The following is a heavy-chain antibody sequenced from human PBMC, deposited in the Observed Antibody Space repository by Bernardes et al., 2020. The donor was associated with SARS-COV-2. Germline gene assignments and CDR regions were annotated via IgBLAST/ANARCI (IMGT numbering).Heavy chain of an antibody. J-gene: IGHJ3*01. Sequence: ASVKVSCKASGFTLPYYYMHWVRQAPGQGLEWMGRIDPSDGSTVYPQKFQDRVTMTTDTSTSTVYMELSSLRSEDTALYYCTRAGGGADAFDFWGQGTLVTVSS. CDR2: IDPSDGST. CDR3: TRAGGGADAFDF. D-gene: IGHD3-10*01. V-gene: IGHV1-46*01. CDR1: GFTLPYYY.